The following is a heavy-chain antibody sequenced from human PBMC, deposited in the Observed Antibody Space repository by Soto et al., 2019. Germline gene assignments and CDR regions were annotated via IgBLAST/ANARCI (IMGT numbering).Heavy chain of an antibody. J-gene: IGHJ4*02. CDR3: ARDGVLFRAGFDS. CDR2: IRTSGTST. D-gene: IGHD3-16*01. Sequence: QVQLVESGGGLVKPGGSLRLSCAVSGFTFSNYYMAWIRQAPGKGLEWVSYIRTSGTSTFYADSVKDRFTISRDNAENSLFLQMDSLRVEDTAVYFCARDGVLFRAGFDSWGQGTLVTVAS. V-gene: IGHV3-11*01. CDR1: GFTFSNYY.